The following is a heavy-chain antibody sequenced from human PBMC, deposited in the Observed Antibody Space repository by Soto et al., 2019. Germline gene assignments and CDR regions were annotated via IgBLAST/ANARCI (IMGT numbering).Heavy chain of an antibody. J-gene: IGHJ4*02. V-gene: IGHV2-70*01. D-gene: IGHD5-12*01. CDR1: GFSLSTSGMC. CDR3: ARLVEMATISGYYFDY. CDR2: IDWGDDK. Sequence: ESGPTLVNPTQTLTLTCTFSGFSLSTSGMCVSWIRQPPGKALEWLALIDWGDDKYYSTSLKTRLTISKDTSKNQVVLTMTNMDPVDTATYYCARLVEMATISGYYFDYWGQGTLVTVSS.